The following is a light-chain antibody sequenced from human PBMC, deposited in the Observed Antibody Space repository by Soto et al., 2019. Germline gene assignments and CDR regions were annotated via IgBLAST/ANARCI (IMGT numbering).Light chain of an antibody. CDR2: RND. J-gene: IGLJ1*01. CDR1: NSRSGSNY. Sequence: QSVLPQPPSASGTPRQRVTISCSTSNSRSGSNYEYWYQQLPGTAPKLLIYRNDQRPSGVPDRFSGSKSGTSASLAISGLRSEDEADYYCAKWDDSLRVYVFGTGTKLTVL. CDR3: AKWDDSLRVYV. V-gene: IGLV1-47*01.